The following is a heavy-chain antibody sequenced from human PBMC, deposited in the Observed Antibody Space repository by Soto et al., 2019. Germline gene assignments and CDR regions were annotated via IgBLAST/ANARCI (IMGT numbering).Heavy chain of an antibody. Sequence: TLSLTCTVSGGSISSGGYYWSWIRQHPGKGLEWIGYIYYSGSTYYNPSLKSRVTISVDTSKNQFSLKLSSVTAADTAVYYCARDRRGGPPLHDYGDYDLPPTYYMDVWGKGTTVTVSS. CDR2: IYYSGST. CDR1: GGSISSGGYY. D-gene: IGHD4-17*01. V-gene: IGHV4-31*03. J-gene: IGHJ6*03. CDR3: ARDRRGGPPLHDYGDYDLPPTYYMDV.